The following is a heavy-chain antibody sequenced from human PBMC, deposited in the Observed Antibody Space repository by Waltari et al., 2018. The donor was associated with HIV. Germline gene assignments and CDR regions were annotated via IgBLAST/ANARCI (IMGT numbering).Heavy chain of an antibody. CDR1: GYTFTGYD. CDR3: ARGPPNDLWPPQTRHMDV. J-gene: IGHJ6*02. V-gene: IGHV1-8*01. D-gene: IGHD3-3*01. CDR2: KNPESGNT. Sequence: QVQLVQSGTEVKKPGASVKVSCKASGYTFTGYDMNWVRQATEQGLEWMGWKNPESGNTAYAHKFQGRVTMTRNTSIRTAYMELTSLRSEDTAVYYCARGPPNDLWPPQTRHMDVWGQGTTVTVSS.